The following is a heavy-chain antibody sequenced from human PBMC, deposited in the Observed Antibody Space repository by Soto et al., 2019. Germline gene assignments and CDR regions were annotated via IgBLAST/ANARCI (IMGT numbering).Heavy chain of an antibody. Sequence: QLQLQESGPGLVKPSETLSLTCTVSGGSISSSSYYWGWIRQPPGKGLEWIGSIYYSGSTYYNPSLKSRVTISVDTSKNQFSLKLSSVTAADTAVYFCARHTLELYNNWFDPWGQGTLVTVSS. CDR3: ARHTLELYNNWFDP. CDR2: IYYSGST. D-gene: IGHD1-7*01. J-gene: IGHJ5*02. V-gene: IGHV4-39*01. CDR1: GGSISSSSYY.